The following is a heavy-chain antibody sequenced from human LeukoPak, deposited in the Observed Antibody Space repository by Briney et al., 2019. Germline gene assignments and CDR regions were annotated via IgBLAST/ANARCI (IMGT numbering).Heavy chain of an antibody. CDR3: AREGYCSGGSCYVGDAFDI. CDR1: GFTFSSYW. D-gene: IGHD2-15*01. CDR2: IKQDGSEK. J-gene: IGHJ3*02. V-gene: IGHV3-7*01. Sequence: PGGSLRLSCAASGFTFSSYWMSWVRQAPGKGLEWVANIKQDGSEKYYVDSVKGRFTISRDNAKNSLYLQMNSLRAEDTAVYYCAREGYCSGGSCYVGDAFDIWGQGTMVTVSS.